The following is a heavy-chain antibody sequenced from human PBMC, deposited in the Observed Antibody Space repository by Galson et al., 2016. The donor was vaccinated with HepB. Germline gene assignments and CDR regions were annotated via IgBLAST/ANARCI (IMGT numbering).Heavy chain of an antibody. J-gene: IGHJ6*02. CDR1: GFTFRTYD. D-gene: IGHD3-10*01. V-gene: IGHV3-13*01. Sequence: SLRLSCAASGFTFRTYDMHWVRQTKTKGLEWVSAIGTAGDTYYPDSVKGRFTISRENAKNSFYLQMNSLRAGDTAVYYCARGPYRRSSFYYGMDVWGQGTTVTVSS. CDR3: ARGPYRRSSFYYGMDV. CDR2: IGTAGDT.